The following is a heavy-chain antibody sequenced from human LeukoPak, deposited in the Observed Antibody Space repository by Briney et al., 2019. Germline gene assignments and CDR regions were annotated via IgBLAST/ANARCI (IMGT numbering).Heavy chain of an antibody. CDR2: IDWNGGST. D-gene: IGHD3-16*02. CDR3: ARPGPTFGGVITYFDY. CDR1: GFTFSSFS. Sequence: SGGSLRLSCAASGFTFSSFSMNWVRQAPGKGLEWVSGIDWNGGSTGYADSVKGRFTISRDNAKNSLYLQMNSLRAEDTALYYCARPGPTFGGVITYFDYWGQGTLVTVSS. J-gene: IGHJ4*02. V-gene: IGHV3-20*04.